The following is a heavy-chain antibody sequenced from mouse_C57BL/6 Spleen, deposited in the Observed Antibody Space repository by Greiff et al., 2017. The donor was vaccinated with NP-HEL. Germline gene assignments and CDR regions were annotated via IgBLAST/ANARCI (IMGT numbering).Heavy chain of an antibody. CDR1: GFTFTDYY. CDR2: IRNKANGYTT. V-gene: IGHV7-3*01. J-gene: IGHJ3*01. CDR3: ARSYDYGEFAY. Sequence: EVKLVESGGGLVQPGGSLSISCAASGFTFTDYYMSWVRQPPGKALEWLGFIRNKANGYTTEYSASVKGRFTISRDNSQGILYLQMNSLRAEDSATYYCARSYDYGEFAYWGQGTLVTVSA. D-gene: IGHD2-4*01.